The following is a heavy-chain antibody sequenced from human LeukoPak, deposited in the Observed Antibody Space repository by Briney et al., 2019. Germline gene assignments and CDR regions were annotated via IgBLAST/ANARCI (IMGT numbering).Heavy chain of an antibody. CDR2: INHSGST. J-gene: IGHJ4*02. CDR1: GGSFSGYY. CDR3: ARGPYYYDSSGYLY. D-gene: IGHD3-22*01. V-gene: IGHV4-34*01. Sequence: SETLSLTCAVYGGSFSGYYWSWIRQLPGKGLEWIGEINHSGSTNYNPSLKSRVTISVDTSKNQFSLKLSSVTAADTAVYYCARGPYYYDSSGYLYWGQGTLVTVSS.